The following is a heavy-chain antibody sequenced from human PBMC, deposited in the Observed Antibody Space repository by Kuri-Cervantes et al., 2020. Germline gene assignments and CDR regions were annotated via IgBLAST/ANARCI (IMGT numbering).Heavy chain of an antibody. Sequence: ASVKVSCKSSGYSLSNSAISWVRQAPGQGLEFMGWVSGYNGNKNYAQKFQGRLTMTIDTSSSTAYMELTSLTSDDTAVYYCARDRSVAGPEYFQHWGQGTLVTVSS. CDR1: GYSLSNSA. V-gene: IGHV1-18*01. J-gene: IGHJ1*01. D-gene: IGHD6-19*01. CDR3: ARDRSVAGPEYFQH. CDR2: VSGYNGNK.